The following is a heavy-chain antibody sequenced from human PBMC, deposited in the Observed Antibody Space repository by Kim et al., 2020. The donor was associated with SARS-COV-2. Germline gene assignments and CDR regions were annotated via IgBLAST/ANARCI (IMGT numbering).Heavy chain of an antibody. CDR1: GGSISSSNW. CDR3: ARVDRIYTHFDY. CDR2: IYHRGST. V-gene: IGHV4-4*02. J-gene: IGHJ4*02. Sequence: SETLSLTCAVSGGSISSSNWWSWVRQPPGKGLEWIGEIYHRGSTNYNPSLKSRASISVDKSKNQSSLKLSSVTAADTAVHYCARVDRIYTHFDYSGQGT.